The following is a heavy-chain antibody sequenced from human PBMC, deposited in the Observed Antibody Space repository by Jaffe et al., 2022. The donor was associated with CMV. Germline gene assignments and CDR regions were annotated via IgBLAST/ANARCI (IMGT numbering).Heavy chain of an antibody. V-gene: IGHV4-31*03. D-gene: IGHD6-13*01. CDR2: IYYSGST. Sequence: QVQLQESGPGLVKPSQTLSLTCTVSGGSISSGGYYWSWIRQHPGKGLEWIGYIYYSGSTYYNPSLKSRVTISVDTSKNQFSLKLSSVTAADTAVYYCARDQMGLVGSSWYGSWFDPWGQGTLVTVSS. J-gene: IGHJ5*02. CDR1: GGSISSGGYY. CDR3: ARDQMGLVGSSWYGSWFDP.